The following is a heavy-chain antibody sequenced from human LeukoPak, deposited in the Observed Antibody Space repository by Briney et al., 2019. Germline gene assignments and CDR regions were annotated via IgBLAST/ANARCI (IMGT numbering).Heavy chain of an antibody. V-gene: IGHV4-34*01. CDR2: INHSGST. D-gene: IGHD3/OR15-3a*01. Sequence: SETLSLTCAVYGGSFSGYYWSWIRQPPGKGLEWIGEINHSGSTNYNPSLKSRVTISVDTSKNQFSLKLSSVAAADTAVYYCAREDYDAFDIWGQGTMVTVSS. CDR3: AREDYDAFDI. CDR1: GGSFSGYY. J-gene: IGHJ3*02.